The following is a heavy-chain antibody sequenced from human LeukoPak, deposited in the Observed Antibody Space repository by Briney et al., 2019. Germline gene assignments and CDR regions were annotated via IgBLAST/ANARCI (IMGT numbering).Heavy chain of an antibody. Sequence: SETLSLTCAVYGGSFSGYYWSWIRQPPGKGLEWIGEINHSGSTNYNPSLKSRVTISVDTSKNQFSLKLSSVTAADTGVYYCARGRGYSYGLRRPFDYWGQGTLVTVSS. CDR1: GGSFSGYY. CDR3: ARGRGYSYGLRRPFDY. D-gene: IGHD5-18*01. V-gene: IGHV4-34*01. J-gene: IGHJ4*02. CDR2: INHSGST.